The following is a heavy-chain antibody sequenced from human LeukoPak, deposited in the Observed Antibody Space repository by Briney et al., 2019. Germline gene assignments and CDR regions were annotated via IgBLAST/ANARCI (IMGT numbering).Heavy chain of an antibody. D-gene: IGHD4-17*01. Sequence: GGSLRLSCAASGLNFNNAWMSWVRQAPGKGLEWVGRIKNKADGGTTDYAAPVKGRFTISRGDSKNTLFLQMNGLKTEDTAMYYCTTDPGDSPDYWGQGTLVTVSS. CDR3: TTDPGDSPDY. J-gene: IGHJ4*02. V-gene: IGHV3-15*01. CDR1: GLNFNNAW. CDR2: IKNKADGGTT.